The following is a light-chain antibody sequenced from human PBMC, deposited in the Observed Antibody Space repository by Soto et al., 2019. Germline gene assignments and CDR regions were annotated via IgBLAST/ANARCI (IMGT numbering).Light chain of an antibody. J-gene: IGKJ1*01. V-gene: IGKV3-15*01. CDR2: TAS. CDR3: EQYWMWPPT. CDR1: QSVNSA. Sequence: EVVMTQPPATLSVSPGERATLFCRASQSVNSALAWYQQKPGQAPRLLIYTASTRATGIPARFSGGGSGTEFTLTISSLQSEDFAVYYCEQYWMWPPTFGQGAKVDIK.